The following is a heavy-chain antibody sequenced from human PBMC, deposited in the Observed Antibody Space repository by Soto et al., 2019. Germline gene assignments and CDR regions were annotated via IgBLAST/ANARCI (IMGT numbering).Heavy chain of an antibody. D-gene: IGHD1-1*01. CDR2: IYYSGST. CDR1: GGSISSYY. Sequence: SETLSLTCTVSGGSISSYYWSWIRQPPGKGLEWIGYIYYSGSTNYNPSLKSRVTISVDTSKNQFSLKLSSVTAADTAVYYCARGEGGTGGPRGDYYGMDVWGQGTTVTVSS. J-gene: IGHJ6*02. CDR3: ARGEGGTGGPRGDYYGMDV. V-gene: IGHV4-59*01.